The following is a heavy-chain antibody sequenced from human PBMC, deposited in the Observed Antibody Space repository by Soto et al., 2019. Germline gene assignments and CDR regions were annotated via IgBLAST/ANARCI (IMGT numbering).Heavy chain of an antibody. Sequence: SETLSLTCTVSGGSISSYYWSWIRQPPGKGLEWIGYIYYSGSTNYNPSLKSRVTISVDTSKNQFSLKLSSVTAADTAVYYCARGNSYYYYSGMDVWGQGTTVTVSS. CDR1: GGSISSYY. V-gene: IGHV4-59*01. D-gene: IGHD1-7*01. CDR3: ARGNSYYYYSGMDV. CDR2: IYYSGST. J-gene: IGHJ6*02.